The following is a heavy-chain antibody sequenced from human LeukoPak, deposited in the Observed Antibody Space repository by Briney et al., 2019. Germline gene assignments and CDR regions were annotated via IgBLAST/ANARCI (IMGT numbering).Heavy chain of an antibody. D-gene: IGHD2-15*01. CDR1: SYX. CDR2: FIPIFGTA. Sequence: SYXISWXRQAXXXGXXWXGXFIPIFGTANYAQKFQGRVTITADKSTSTAYMELSSLRSEDTAVYYCARSPPVVAATGYFDYWGQGALVTVSS. J-gene: IGHJ4*02. V-gene: IGHV1-69*06. CDR3: ARSPPVVAATGYFDY.